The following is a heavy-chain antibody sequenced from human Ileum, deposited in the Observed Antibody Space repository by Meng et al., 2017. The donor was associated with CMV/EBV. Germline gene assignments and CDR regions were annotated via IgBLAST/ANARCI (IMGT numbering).Heavy chain of an antibody. V-gene: IGHV6-1*01. CDR3: ARESELLRFDH. D-gene: IGHD6-6*01. Sequence: QIHMQHDGPGPRTPSQTPSLTGDISWDSVSPNNGAWTWIRQSPLRGLEWLGRTAYRSKWDYEYSVSVESRITISPDTSKNQFSLHLRSVTPEDTAIYYCARESELLRFDHWGQGTLVTVSS. J-gene: IGHJ4*02. CDR1: WDSVSPNNGA. CDR2: TAYRSKWDY.